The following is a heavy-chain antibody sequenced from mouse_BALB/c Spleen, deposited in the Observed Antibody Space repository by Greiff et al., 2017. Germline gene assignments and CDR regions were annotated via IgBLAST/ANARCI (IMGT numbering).Heavy chain of an antibody. Sequence: QVQLKESGAELMKPGASVKISCKATGYTFSSYWIEWVKQRPGHGLEWIGEILPGSGSTNYNEKFKGKATFTADTSSNTAYMQLSSLTSEDSAVYYCARGGRTNRFAYWGQGTLVTVSA. V-gene: IGHV1-9*01. J-gene: IGHJ3*01. CDR1: GYTFSSYW. CDR3: ARGGRTNRFAY. D-gene: IGHD1-1*01. CDR2: ILPGSGST.